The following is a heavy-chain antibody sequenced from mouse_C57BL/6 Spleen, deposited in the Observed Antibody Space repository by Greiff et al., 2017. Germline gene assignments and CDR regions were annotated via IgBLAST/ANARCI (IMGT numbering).Heavy chain of an antibody. D-gene: IGHD2-10*02. CDR1: GFTFSSYA. V-gene: IGHV5-4*01. Sequence: EVMLVESGGGLVKPGGSLKLSCAASGFTFSSYAMSWVRQTPEKRLEWVATISDGGSYTYYPDNVKGRFTISRDNAKNNLYLQMSHLKSEDTAMYYCARDEGYGNYDFDYWGQGTTLTVSS. CDR3: ARDEGYGNYDFDY. J-gene: IGHJ2*01. CDR2: ISDGGSYT.